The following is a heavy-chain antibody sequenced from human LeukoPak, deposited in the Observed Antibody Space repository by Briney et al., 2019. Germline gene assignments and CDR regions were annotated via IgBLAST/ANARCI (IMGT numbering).Heavy chain of an antibody. CDR1: GYTFTSYD. CDR3: ARDLVGAGGDAFDI. CDR2: MNPNSGNT. D-gene: IGHD3-10*01. Sequence: ASVKVSCKASGYTFTSYDINWVRQATGQGLEWMGWMNPNSGNTGYAQKFQGRVTMTRNTSISTAYMELSSLRSEGTAVYYCARDLVGAGGDAFDIWGQGTMVTVSS. V-gene: IGHV1-8*01. J-gene: IGHJ3*02.